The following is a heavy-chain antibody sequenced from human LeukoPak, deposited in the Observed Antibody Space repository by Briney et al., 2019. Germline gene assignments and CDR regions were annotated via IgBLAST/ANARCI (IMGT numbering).Heavy chain of an antibody. Sequence: SETLSLTCTVSGGSFSNYWTWIRQPPGKGLEWIGYIYYSGSTTYNPTLKSRVTIPVDTSKTQFSLKLSSVTAADTAVYYCARRDYGSKIDFWGQGTLVTVSS. CDR1: GGSFSNY. V-gene: IGHV4-59*08. CDR2: IYYSGST. J-gene: IGHJ4*02. CDR3: ARRDYGSKIDF. D-gene: IGHD4-23*01.